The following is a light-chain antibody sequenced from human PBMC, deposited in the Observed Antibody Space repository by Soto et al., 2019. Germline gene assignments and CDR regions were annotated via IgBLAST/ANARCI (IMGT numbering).Light chain of an antibody. CDR1: SSDVGGYNS. CDR2: DVS. J-gene: IGLJ1*01. CDR3: SSYTSSSTLYV. Sequence: QSALTQPASVSGSPGQSITISCTGTSSDVGGYNSVSWYQQHPGKAPKLMIYDVSNRPSGVSNRFSGSKSGNTASLTISGLQAEDEAEYYCSSYTSSSTLYVLGTGTKVTVL. V-gene: IGLV2-14*01.